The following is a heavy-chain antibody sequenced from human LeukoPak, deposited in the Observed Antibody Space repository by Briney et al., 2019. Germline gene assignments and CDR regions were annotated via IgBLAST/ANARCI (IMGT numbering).Heavy chain of an antibody. D-gene: IGHD3-22*01. CDR2: INPSGGST. V-gene: IGHV1-46*01. CDR1: GYTFTSYA. Sequence: GASVKVSCKASGYTFTSYAMHWVRQAPGQGLEWMGIINPSGGSTSYAQKFQGRVTMTRDTSTSTVYMELSSLRSEDTAVYYCWSSGYYSGDYYYGMDVWGQGTTVTVSS. CDR3: WSSGYYSGDYYYGMDV. J-gene: IGHJ6*02.